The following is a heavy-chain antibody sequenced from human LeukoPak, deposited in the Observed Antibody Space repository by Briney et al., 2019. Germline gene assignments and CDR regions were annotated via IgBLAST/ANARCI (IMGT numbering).Heavy chain of an antibody. CDR1: GGSFSGYY. J-gene: IGHJ4*02. CDR2: INHSGST. V-gene: IGHV4-34*01. Sequence: SETLSLTCAVYGGSFSGYYWSWIRQPPGKGLEWIGEINHSGSTNYNPSLKSRVTISVDTSKNQFSLKLSSVTAADTAVYNCARGLGIAAAGTFDYWGQGTLVTVSS. CDR3: ARGLGIAAAGTFDY. D-gene: IGHD6-13*01.